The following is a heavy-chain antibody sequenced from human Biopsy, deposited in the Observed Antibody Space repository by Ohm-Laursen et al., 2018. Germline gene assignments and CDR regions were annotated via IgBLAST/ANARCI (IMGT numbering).Heavy chain of an antibody. CDR2: INQAGTT. V-gene: IGHV4-34*08. CDR1: GKTFSDYQ. CDR3: GNEVQGRDY. J-gene: IGHJ4*02. D-gene: IGHD2-15*01. Sequence: GTLSLTCAVFGKTFSDYQWSWIRQPPGKGLEWIGQINQAGTTNYNPSLKSRVSISADASKYEFSLRFTSVTAADTAVYLCGNEVQGRDYWGLGAQVTVSS.